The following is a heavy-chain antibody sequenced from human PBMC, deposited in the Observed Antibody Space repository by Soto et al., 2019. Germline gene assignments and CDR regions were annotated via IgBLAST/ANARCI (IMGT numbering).Heavy chain of an antibody. V-gene: IGHV2-5*02. CDR2: IYWDDDK. Sequence: SGPTLVNPTQTLTLTCTFSGFSLSTSGVGVGWIRQPPGRALEWLALIYWDDDKRYSPSLKSRLTITKDTSKNQVVLTMTNMDPVDTATYYCAHRVYGSGTQGRWFDPWGQGTLVTSPQ. J-gene: IGHJ5*02. CDR3: AHRVYGSGTQGRWFDP. CDR1: GFSLSTSGVG. D-gene: IGHD3-10*01.